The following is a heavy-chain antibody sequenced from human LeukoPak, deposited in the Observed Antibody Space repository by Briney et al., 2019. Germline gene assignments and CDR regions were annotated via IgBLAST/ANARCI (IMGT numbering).Heavy chain of an antibody. Sequence: PGGSLRLSXAASGFTFSSYAMSWVRQAPGKGLEWVSAISGSGGSTYYADSVKGRFTISRDNSKNTLYLQMNSLRAEDTAVYYCAKERAPGGAAAIFDYWGQGTLVTVSS. D-gene: IGHD2-2*01. CDR3: AKERAPGGAAAIFDY. V-gene: IGHV3-23*01. J-gene: IGHJ4*02. CDR2: ISGSGGST. CDR1: GFTFSSYA.